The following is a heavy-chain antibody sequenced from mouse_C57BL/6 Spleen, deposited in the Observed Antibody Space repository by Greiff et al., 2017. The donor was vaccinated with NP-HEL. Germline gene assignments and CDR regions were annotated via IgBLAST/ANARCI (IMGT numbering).Heavy chain of an antibody. D-gene: IGHD2-4*01. CDR1: GFTFSDYG. Sequence: EVKLVESGGGLVKPGGSLKLSCAASGFTFSDYGMHWVRQAPEKGLEWVAYISSGSSTIYYADTVKGRFTISRDNAKNTLFLQMTSLRSEDTAMYYGARGIYDYDRYFDVWGTGTTVTVSS. CDR2: ISSGSSTI. CDR3: ARGIYDYDRYFDV. J-gene: IGHJ1*03. V-gene: IGHV5-17*01.